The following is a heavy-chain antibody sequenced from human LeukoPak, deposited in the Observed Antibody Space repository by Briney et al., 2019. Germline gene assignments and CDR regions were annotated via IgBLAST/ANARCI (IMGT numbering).Heavy chain of an antibody. J-gene: IGHJ5*02. V-gene: IGHV4-39*07. D-gene: IGHD6-19*01. CDR2: IYYSGST. CDR3: ARDQGQWLVPNWFDP. CDR1: GFTFRTYS. Sequence: ESLRLSCAASGFTFRTYSMNWIRQPPGKGLEWIGSIYYSGSTYYNPSLKSRVTISVDTSKNQFSLKLSSVTAADTAVYYCARDQGQWLVPNWFDPWGQGTLVTVSS.